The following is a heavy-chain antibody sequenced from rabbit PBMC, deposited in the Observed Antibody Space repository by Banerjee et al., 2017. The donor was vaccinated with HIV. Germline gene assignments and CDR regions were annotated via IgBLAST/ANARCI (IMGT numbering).Heavy chain of an antibody. J-gene: IGHJ3*01. CDR1: GSDISSNA. V-gene: IGHV1S45*01. CDR3: ARDVAGDGYSNDL. D-gene: IGHD7-1*01. CDR2: IDAGSSGST. Sequence: QEQLVESGGGLVQPEGSLTLTCKASGSDISSNAMCWVRQAPGKGLEWIACIDAGSSGSTYYASWAKGRFTISKTSSTTMTLQMTGLTAADTATYFCARDVAGDGYSNDLWGQGTLVTVS.